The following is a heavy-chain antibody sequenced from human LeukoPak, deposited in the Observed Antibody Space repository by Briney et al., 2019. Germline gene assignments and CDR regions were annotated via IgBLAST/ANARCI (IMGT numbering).Heavy chain of an antibody. CDR2: IYPGDSGP. CDR3: ARLGITGTALYYFDS. D-gene: IGHD1-20*01. Sequence: NPGESLKISCKGSGYSFTNYWIGWVRQMPGKGLQWMGLIYPGDSGPKYSPSFQGQVTMSADKSINTAYLQWSSLKASDTAMYYCARLGITGTALYYFDSWGQGTLVTVSS. CDR1: GYSFTNYW. V-gene: IGHV5-51*01. J-gene: IGHJ4*02.